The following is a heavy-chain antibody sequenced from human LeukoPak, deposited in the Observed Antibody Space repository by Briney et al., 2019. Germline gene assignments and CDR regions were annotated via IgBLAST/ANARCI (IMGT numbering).Heavy chain of an antibody. CDR2: ISGSGGGT. CDR3: ARWSGDYKFDY. CDR1: GFTFSSYA. D-gene: IGHD3-3*01. J-gene: IGHJ4*02. Sequence: GGSLRLSCAASGFTFSSYAMTWVRQVSGKGLEWVSGISGSGGGTYYAASVKGRFTISRDNSKDTLFLQMNSLRADDTALYYCARWSGDYKFDYWGQGTLVTVSS. V-gene: IGHV3-23*01.